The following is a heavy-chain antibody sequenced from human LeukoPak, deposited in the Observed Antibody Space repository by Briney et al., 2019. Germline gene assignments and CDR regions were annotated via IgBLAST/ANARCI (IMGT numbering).Heavy chain of an antibody. J-gene: IGHJ4*02. CDR2: IYYSGST. CDR3: ARFLYCSGGSCYFGYFDY. V-gene: IGHV4-59*01. D-gene: IGHD2-15*01. Sequence: SETLSLTCTVSGASITSYYWSWIRQPPGKGLEWIGYIYYSGSTNYNPSLKSRVTISVDTSKSQFSLKLSSVTAADTAVYYCARFLYCSGGSCYFGYFDYWGQGTLVTVSS. CDR1: GASITSYY.